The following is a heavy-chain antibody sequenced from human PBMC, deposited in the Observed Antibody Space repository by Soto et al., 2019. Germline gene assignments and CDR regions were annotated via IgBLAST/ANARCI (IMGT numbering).Heavy chain of an antibody. J-gene: IGHJ4*02. D-gene: IGHD6-13*01. V-gene: IGHV1-46*01. Sequence: ASVKVSCKASGYTLTSYYMHWVRQAPGQGLEWMGIINPSGGSTSYAQKFQGRVTITRDTSASTAYMELSSLRSEDTAVYYCARGIAPYYFDYWGQGTLVTVSS. CDR2: INPSGGST. CDR3: ARGIAPYYFDY. CDR1: GYTLTSYY.